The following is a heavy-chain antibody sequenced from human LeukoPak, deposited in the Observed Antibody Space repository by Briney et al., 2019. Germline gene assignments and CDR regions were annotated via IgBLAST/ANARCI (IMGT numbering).Heavy chain of an antibody. CDR3: AKPIGYCSGGSCYPDY. D-gene: IGHD2-15*01. Sequence: GGSLRLSRAASGFTFSSYGMHWVRQAPGKGLEWVAFIRYDGSNKYYADSVKGRFTTSRDNSKNTPYLQMNSLRAEDTAVYYRAKPIGYCSGGSCYPDYWGQGTLVTVSS. CDR2: IRYDGSNK. J-gene: IGHJ4*02. V-gene: IGHV3-30*02. CDR1: GFTFSSYG.